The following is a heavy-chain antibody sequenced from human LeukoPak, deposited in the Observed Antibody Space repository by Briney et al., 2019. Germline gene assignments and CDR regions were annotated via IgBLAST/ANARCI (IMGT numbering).Heavy chain of an antibody. Sequence: SQTLSLTCTVSGVSISSGDYYWSWIRRPPGKGLEWIGYIYYSGTTYYNPSLKSRVTISLDTSKNQFSLKLSSVTAADTAVYYCAKVGDAATLHFDYWGQGTLVTVSS. CDR3: AKVGDAATLHFDY. CDR2: IYYSGTT. V-gene: IGHV4-30-4*01. CDR1: GVSISSGDYY. D-gene: IGHD3-16*01. J-gene: IGHJ4*02.